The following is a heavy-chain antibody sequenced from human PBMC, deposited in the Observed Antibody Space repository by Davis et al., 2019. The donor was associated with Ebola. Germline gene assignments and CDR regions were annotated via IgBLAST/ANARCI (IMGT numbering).Heavy chain of an antibody. Sequence: GESLKISCAASGFTFSNAWMNWVRQAPGKGLEWVANIKQDGGEKHHVDSVKGRFTISRDNAKNSLYLQMNSLRAEDTAVYYCARDKDIIGAAGSYFDYWGQGTLVTVSS. J-gene: IGHJ4*02. CDR1: GFTFSNAW. V-gene: IGHV3-7*01. CDR2: IKQDGGEK. CDR3: ARDKDIIGAAGSYFDY. D-gene: IGHD6-13*01.